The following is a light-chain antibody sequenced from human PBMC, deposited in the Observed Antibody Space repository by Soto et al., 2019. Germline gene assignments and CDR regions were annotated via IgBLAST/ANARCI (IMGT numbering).Light chain of an antibody. V-gene: IGKV3-15*01. CDR3: HQSNDWWT. CDR2: GAS. CDR1: QSVSNN. J-gene: IGKJ1*01. Sequence: EIVMTQSPATLSVSPGERVTLSCRASQSVSNNLAWYQQKPGPAPRLLIYGASTRATGIPARFSGSGSGTEFTLTISRLQPEDFAVYYCHQSNDWWTFGQGTKVDIK.